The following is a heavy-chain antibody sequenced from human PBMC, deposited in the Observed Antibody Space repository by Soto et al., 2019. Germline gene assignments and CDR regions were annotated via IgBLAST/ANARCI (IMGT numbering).Heavy chain of an antibody. CDR1: GYTYSDYG. D-gene: IGHD4-4*01. Sequence: QIQLVQSGAEMKKPGASVTVSCKASGYTYSDYGIAWVRQAPGQGLDFMGWVNGYNGNTNYAQKFRGRVSMTTDTYTTTAPMELGRLPSDDTVIYSCARGDSPGHFDYWGQGTQVTVSS. V-gene: IGHV1-18*01. CDR3: ARGDSPGHFDY. CDR2: VNGYNGNT. J-gene: IGHJ4*02.